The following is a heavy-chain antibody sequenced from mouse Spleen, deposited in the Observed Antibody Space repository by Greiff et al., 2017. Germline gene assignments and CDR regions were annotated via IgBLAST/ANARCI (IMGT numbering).Heavy chain of an antibody. D-gene: IGHD6-1*01. Sequence: EVQLQQSGAELVRPGASVKLSCTASGFNIKDDYMHWVKQRPEQGLEWIGWIDPENGDTEYASKFQGKATITADTSSNTAYLQLSSLTSEDTAVYYCSLSPFFAYWGQGTLVTVSA. V-gene: IGHV14-4*01. J-gene: IGHJ3*01. CDR1: GFNIKDDY. CDR3: SLSPFFAY. CDR2: IDPENGDT.